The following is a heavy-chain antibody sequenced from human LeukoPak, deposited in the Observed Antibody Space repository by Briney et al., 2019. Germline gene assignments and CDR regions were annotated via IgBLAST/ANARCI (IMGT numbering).Heavy chain of an antibody. CDR3: AKEHGYYDFRSGYDPYYYYYMDV. CDR2: IWYDGSNK. CDR1: GFTFSSYG. Sequence: SGGSLRLSCAASGFTFSSYGMHWVRQAPGKGLERVAVIWYDGSNKSYADSVKGRFTISRDNSKNTLYLQMNSLRAEDTAVYYCAKEHGYYDFRSGYDPYYYYYMDVWGKGTTVTVSS. V-gene: IGHV3-33*06. J-gene: IGHJ6*03. D-gene: IGHD3-3*01.